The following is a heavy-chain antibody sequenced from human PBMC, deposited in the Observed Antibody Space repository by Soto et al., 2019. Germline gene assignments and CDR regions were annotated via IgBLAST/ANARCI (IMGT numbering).Heavy chain of an antibody. CDR1: GGTFSSYA. V-gene: IGHV1-69*06. Sequence: QVQLVQSGAEVKKPGSSVKVSCKASGGTFSSYANSWVRQAPGQALEWMGGIIPIFGTANYAQKFQGRVTVTADKSTSTPYMELSSLGSADTAVYYCGRGGWGNPLGGMDVWGQGTTVTVSS. CDR3: GRGGWGNPLGGMDV. CDR2: IIPIFGTA. D-gene: IGHD7-27*01. J-gene: IGHJ6*02.